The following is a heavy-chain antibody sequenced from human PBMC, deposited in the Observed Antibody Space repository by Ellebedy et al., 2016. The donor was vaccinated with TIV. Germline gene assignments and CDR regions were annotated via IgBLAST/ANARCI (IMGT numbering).Heavy chain of an antibody. CDR2: VSPYNGNT. CDR3: ARDSDYGGVTNHWYFNL. J-gene: IGHJ2*01. D-gene: IGHD4-23*01. Sequence: ASVKVSXKASSYTFTNFGISWVRQAPGQGLEWMGWVSPYNGNTNYAQKFQARVTMTTDTSTSTAYMELRSLRSDDTALYFCARDSDYGGVTNHWYFNLWGRGTLATVSS. V-gene: IGHV1-18*01. CDR1: SYTFTNFG.